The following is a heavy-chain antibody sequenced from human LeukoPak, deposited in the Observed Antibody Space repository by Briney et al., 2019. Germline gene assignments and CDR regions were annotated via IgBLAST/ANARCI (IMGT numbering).Heavy chain of an antibody. V-gene: IGHV3-23*01. CDR1: GFTFSIYA. J-gene: IGHJ5*01. Sequence: GGSLRLSXAASGFTFSIYAMSWVRQGTGKGLEWVASITSSGEATYYADSVKGRFTISRDNSRYTLFLQMNSLTAEDTAVYYCAKDRPNYYHSNGHYYRRDGDSWGQGTLVTVSS. D-gene: IGHD3-22*01. CDR2: ITSSGEAT. CDR3: AKDRPNYYHSNGHYYRRDGDS.